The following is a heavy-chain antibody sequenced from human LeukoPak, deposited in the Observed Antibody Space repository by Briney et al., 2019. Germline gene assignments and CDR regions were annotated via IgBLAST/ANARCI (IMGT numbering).Heavy chain of an antibody. CDR1: GFTFNSYA. Sequence: GGSLRLSCAASGFTFNSYAMSWVRQAPGKGLEWVSAISGSGGSTYYADSVKGRFTISRDNSKNTLYLQMNSLRAEDTAVYYCAKARRYYDILTGYYFDYWGQGTLVTVSS. J-gene: IGHJ4*02. CDR3: AKARRYYDILTGYYFDY. CDR2: ISGSGGST. D-gene: IGHD3-9*01. V-gene: IGHV3-23*01.